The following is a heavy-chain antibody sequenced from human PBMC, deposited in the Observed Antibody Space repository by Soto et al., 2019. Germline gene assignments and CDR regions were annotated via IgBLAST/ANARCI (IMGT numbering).Heavy chain of an antibody. V-gene: IGHV3-73*01. CDR2: IRSKANSYAT. CDR3: TRPGWSTARDY. D-gene: IGHD5-18*01. Sequence: GGSLRLSCAASGFTFSGSAMHWVRQASGKGLEWVGRIRSKANSYATAYAASVKGRSTISRDDSKNTAYLQMNSLKTEDTAVYYCTRPGWSTARDYWGQGTLVTVSS. J-gene: IGHJ4*02. CDR1: GFTFSGSA.